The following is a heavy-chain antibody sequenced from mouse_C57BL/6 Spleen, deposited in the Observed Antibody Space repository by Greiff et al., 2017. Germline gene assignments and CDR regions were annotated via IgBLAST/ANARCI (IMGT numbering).Heavy chain of an antibody. CDR3: ARPYDYDDGYYFDY. CDR1: GYAFSSYW. J-gene: IGHJ2*01. Sequence: VQLQQSGAELVKPGASVKISCKASGYAFSSYWMNWVKQRPGKGLEWIGQIYPGDGDTNYNGKFKGKATLTADKSSSTAYMQLSSLTSEDSAVYFCARPYDYDDGYYFDYWGQGTTLTVSS. D-gene: IGHD2-4*01. V-gene: IGHV1-80*01. CDR2: IYPGDGDT.